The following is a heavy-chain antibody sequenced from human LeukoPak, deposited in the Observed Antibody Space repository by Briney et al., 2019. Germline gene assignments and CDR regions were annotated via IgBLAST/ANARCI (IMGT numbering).Heavy chain of an antibody. CDR2: IGVSGGNA. J-gene: IGHJ6*02. D-gene: IGHD5-12*01. V-gene: IGHV3-23*01. CDR1: GFIFNSYA. CDR3: AKDQRRYSGYDYVYYYYGMDV. Sequence: AGGSLRLSCAASGFIFNSYAMTWVRQAPGKGLEWVSSIGVSGGNAHNADSVKGRFTISRDNSKNTLFLQLNSLRAEDTAVYYCAKDQRRYSGYDYVYYYYGMDVWGQGTTVTVSS.